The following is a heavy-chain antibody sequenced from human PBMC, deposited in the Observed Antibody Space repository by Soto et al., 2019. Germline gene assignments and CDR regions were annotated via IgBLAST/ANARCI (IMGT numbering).Heavy chain of an antibody. D-gene: IGHD2-15*01. CDR1: GGSISSYY. J-gene: IGHJ4*02. V-gene: IGHV4-59*01. CDR3: ARGYCSGGTCYSRTFEY. Sequence: SETLSLTCTVSGGSISSYYWSWIRQPPGKGLEWIGYIYYSGSTNYSPSLKSRVTISEDTSKNQFSLKLSSVTAADTAVYYCARGYCSGGTCYSRTFEYRGQGALVTVSS. CDR2: IYYSGST.